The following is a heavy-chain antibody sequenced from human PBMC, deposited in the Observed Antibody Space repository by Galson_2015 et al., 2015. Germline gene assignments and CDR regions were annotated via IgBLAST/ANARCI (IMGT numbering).Heavy chain of an antibody. V-gene: IGHV1-3*01. CDR2: ISAGNGNT. CDR3: ARVGFYCGAGDLDV. D-gene: IGHD3-10*01. J-gene: IGHJ4*01. Sequence: SLKLSCKASGYTFTSYAMHWVRQALGQGLEWMGWISAGNGNTNYSQKLQGRVTITRDTSANTTYMELSSLRSEETAVYYCARVGFYCGAGDLDVWGQGTLVTVSS. CDR1: GYTFTSYA.